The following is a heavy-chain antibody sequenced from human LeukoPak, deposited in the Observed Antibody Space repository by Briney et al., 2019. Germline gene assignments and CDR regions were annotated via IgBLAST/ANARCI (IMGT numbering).Heavy chain of an antibody. D-gene: IGHD1-1*01. J-gene: IGHJ6*03. CDR1: GYTFTNYY. V-gene: IGHV1-2*02. CDR2: INPNSGGT. Sequence: ASVKVSCKASGYTFTNYYMHWVRQAPGQGLEWMGWINPNSGGTNYAQKFQGRVTMTRDTSISTAYMELSSLRSEDTAVYYCARGKTGNYYYYMDVWGKGTTVTVSS. CDR3: ARGKTGNYYYYMDV.